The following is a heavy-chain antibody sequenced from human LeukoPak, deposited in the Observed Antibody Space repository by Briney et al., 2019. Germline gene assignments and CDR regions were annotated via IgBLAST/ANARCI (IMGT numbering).Heavy chain of an antibody. J-gene: IGHJ6*03. V-gene: IGHV1-69*13. Sequence: GASVKVSCKASGYTFTSYYMHWVRQAPGQGLEWMGGIIPIFGTANYAQKFQGRVTITADESTSTAYMELSSLRSEDTAVYYCARDYDYYGSGSNLNYYYYYMDVWGKGTTVTISS. CDR3: ARDYDYYGSGSNLNYYYYYMDV. CDR1: GYTFTSYY. CDR2: IIPIFGTA. D-gene: IGHD3-10*01.